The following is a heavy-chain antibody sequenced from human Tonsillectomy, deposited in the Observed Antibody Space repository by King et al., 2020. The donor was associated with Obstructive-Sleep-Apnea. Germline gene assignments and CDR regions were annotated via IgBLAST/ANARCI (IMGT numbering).Heavy chain of an antibody. CDR2: IFHTGNT. J-gene: IGHJ5*02. V-gene: IGHV4-38-2*02. CDR1: GYSISTGYY. CDR3: AKDYGDLTGLDP. Sequence: VQLQESGPGLVKPSETLSLTCAVSGYSISTGYYWGWIRQPPGKGLEWIGSIFHTGNTYYNPSLKRRVTISLDTSRNQFSLKLSSLTAADTAVYYCAKDYGDLTGLDPWGQGTLVTVSS. D-gene: IGHD4-17*01.